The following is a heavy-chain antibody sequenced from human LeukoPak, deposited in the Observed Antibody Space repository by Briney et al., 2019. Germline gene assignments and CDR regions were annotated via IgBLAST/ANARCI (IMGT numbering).Heavy chain of an antibody. CDR3: ARDKRYAFDN. CDR1: GYTFSIHG. V-gene: IGHV1-18*01. D-gene: IGHD3-9*01. Sequence: APVKVSCKTAGYTFSIHGISWVRQAPGQGLEWMGWISANSGDTKFAQKFQGRVTMTTETSTNTAYMELRSLRFDDTAIYYCARDKRYAFDNWGQGTLVSVSS. CDR2: ISANSGDT. J-gene: IGHJ4*02.